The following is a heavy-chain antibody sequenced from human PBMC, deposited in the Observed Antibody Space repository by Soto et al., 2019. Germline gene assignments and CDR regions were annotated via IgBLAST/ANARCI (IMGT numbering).Heavy chain of an antibody. CDR1: GDSISSYY. Sequence: QVQLQESGPGLVKPSETLSLTCAVSGDSISSYYCMWIRQPPGKGLESIGYLYYGRSANYNPSLTXRXTXSXXTSTNQCSLALRSMTAADTAVYYCALRSMAVVPEYWGQGTLVTVCS. CDR2: LYYGRSA. D-gene: IGHD3-22*01. CDR3: ALRSMAVVPEY. J-gene: IGHJ4*02. V-gene: IGHV4-59*01.